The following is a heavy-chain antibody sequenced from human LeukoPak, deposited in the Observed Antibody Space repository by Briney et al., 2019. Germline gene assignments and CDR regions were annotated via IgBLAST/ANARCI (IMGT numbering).Heavy chain of an antibody. Sequence: ASVKVSCKASGDTFISYGINWVRQAPGQGLEWMGRISAYNGNTSYAQKFQGRVSMTTDTSTSTAYMELWGLRSDDTAVYYCARDVPTTVNWFDPWGQGTLVTVSS. J-gene: IGHJ5*02. CDR2: ISAYNGNT. CDR3: ARDVPTTVNWFDP. V-gene: IGHV1-18*01. D-gene: IGHD4-17*01. CDR1: GDTFISYG.